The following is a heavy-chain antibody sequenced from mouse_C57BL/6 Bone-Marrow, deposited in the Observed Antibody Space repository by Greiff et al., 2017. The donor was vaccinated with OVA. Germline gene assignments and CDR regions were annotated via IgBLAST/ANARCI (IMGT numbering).Heavy chain of an antibody. D-gene: IGHD1-1*01. CDR1: GYTFTSYW. Sequence: VQLQQPGAELVKPGASVKLSCKASGYTFTSYWMHWVKQRPGQGLEWIGMIHPNSGSTNYNEKFKSKATLTVDQSSSTAYMQLSSLTSEDSAVYYCARGPITTVVPNWYFDVWGTGTTVTVSS. CDR2: IHPNSGST. V-gene: IGHV1-64*01. CDR3: ARGPITTVVPNWYFDV. J-gene: IGHJ1*03.